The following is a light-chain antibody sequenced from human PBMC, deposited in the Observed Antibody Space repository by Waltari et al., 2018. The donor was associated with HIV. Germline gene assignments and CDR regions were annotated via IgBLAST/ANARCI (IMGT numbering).Light chain of an antibody. J-gene: IGKJ4*01. V-gene: IGKV3-11*01. CDR2: DAS. Sequence: EIVLTQSPATLSLSPGERATLSCRASQSVSSYLAWYQQKPGQAPRLLLYDASNRATGSPAMFSGSGSGTDFTLTISSLEPEDFAVYYCQQRSNWPPALTFGGGTKVEIK. CDR3: QQRSNWPPALT. CDR1: QSVSSY.